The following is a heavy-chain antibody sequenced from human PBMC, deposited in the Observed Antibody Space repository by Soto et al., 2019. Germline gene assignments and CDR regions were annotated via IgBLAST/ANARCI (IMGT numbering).Heavy chain of an antibody. V-gene: IGHV3-15*01. D-gene: IGHD3-10*01. CDR1: GFTFNKAW. CDR2: IRSKTDGGTT. J-gene: IGHJ4*02. CDR3: TTIWFGDLFGY. Sequence: EVQLVESGGGLVKPGGSLRLSCAASGFTFNKAWMSWVRQAPGKGLEWVGRIRSKTDGGTTDYAAPVKGRFTISRDDSKNTLYLQMNSLKTEDTAVYYCTTIWFGDLFGYWGQGTLVTVSS.